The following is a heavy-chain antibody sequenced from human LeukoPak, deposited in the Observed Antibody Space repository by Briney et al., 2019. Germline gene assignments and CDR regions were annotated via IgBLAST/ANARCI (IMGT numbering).Heavy chain of an antibody. CDR3: ARDYGQSIAAPRGDHGLQGPFDY. J-gene: IGHJ4*02. V-gene: IGHV3-23*01. CDR1: GFTFSSYA. D-gene: IGHD6-6*01. Sequence: GGSLRLSCAASGFTFSSYAMSWVRQAPGKGLEWVSAISGSGGSTYYADSVKGRFTISRDNSKNTLYLQMNSLRAEDTAVYYCARDYGQSIAAPRGDHGLQGPFDYWGQGALVTVSS. CDR2: ISGSGGST.